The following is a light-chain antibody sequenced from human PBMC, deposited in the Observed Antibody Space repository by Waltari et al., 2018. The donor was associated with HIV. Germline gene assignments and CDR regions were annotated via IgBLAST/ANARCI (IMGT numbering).Light chain of an antibody. CDR2: RND. CDR1: KSNIGNNF. Sequence: QPKMTQAPSASKTPGQRITMSCSGSKSNIGNNFIYWYQQIPGAAPRLVMARNDQRPAWVPARFSGTKSGTSAFLAITNLRLDDEATYVCASWDDNLRHWVFGGGTKLTVL. V-gene: IGLV1-47*01. CDR3: ASWDDNLRHWV. J-gene: IGLJ3*02.